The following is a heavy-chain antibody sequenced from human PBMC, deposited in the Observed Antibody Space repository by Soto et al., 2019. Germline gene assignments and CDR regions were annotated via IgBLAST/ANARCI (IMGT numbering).Heavy chain of an antibody. Sequence: PSETLSLTCAVSGGSISSGDYYWSWIRQPPGKGLEWIGYIYYSGSTYYNPSLKSRVTISVDTSKNQFSLKLSSVTAADTAVYYCARDTSRGPYYYYGMDVWGQGTTVTVSS. CDR3: ARDTSRGPYYYYGMDV. V-gene: IGHV4-30-4*01. D-gene: IGHD3-16*01. CDR2: IYYSGST. J-gene: IGHJ6*02. CDR1: GGSISSGDYY.